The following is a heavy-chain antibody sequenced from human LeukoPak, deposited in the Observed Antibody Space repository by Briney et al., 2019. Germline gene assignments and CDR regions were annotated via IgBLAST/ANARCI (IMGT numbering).Heavy chain of an antibody. CDR3: AKENSSGYYFGPDWYMDV. V-gene: IGHV3-30*02. J-gene: IGHJ6*03. CDR2: IRYDGSIK. D-gene: IGHD3-22*01. CDR1: GFTFSSYG. Sequence: PGGSLRLSCAASGFTFSSYGMHWVRQAPGKGLEWVAFIRYDGSIKYYADSVKGRFTISRDNSKNTLFLQMNSLRAADTAVYYCAKENSSGYYFGPDWYMDVWGKGTTVTISS.